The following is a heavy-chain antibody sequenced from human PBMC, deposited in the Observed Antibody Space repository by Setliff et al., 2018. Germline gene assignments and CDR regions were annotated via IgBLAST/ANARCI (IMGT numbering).Heavy chain of an antibody. J-gene: IGHJ6*03. CDR1: GFTFSSYA. CDR2: ISGGSGNT. V-gene: IGHV3-23*01. Sequence: LRLSCVASGFTFSSYAMSWVRQAPGKGLEWVSAISGGSGNTFYADSVKGRFTISRENSKDTLYLQMNSLRAEDTAVYYCAKDIVVVPAATFDFWSGSYYMDVWGKGTTVTVS. D-gene: IGHD2-2*01. CDR3: AKDIVVVPAATFDFWSGSYYMDV.